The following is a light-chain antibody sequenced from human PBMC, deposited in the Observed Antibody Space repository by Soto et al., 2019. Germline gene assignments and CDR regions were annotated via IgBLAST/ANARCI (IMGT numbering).Light chain of an antibody. CDR3: QQRSNLPPSLP. Sequence: EIVLTQSPATLSLSPGERATLSCRASQSVSSYLAWYQQKPGQAPRLLIYDASNRATGIPARFSGSGSGTDFTLTISSLEPEDFAVYYCQQRSNLPPSLPFGGGTKVEIK. CDR1: QSVSSY. V-gene: IGKV3-11*01. J-gene: IGKJ4*01. CDR2: DAS.